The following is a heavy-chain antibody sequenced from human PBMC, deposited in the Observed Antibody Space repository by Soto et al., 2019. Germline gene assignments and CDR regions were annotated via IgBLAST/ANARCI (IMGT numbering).Heavy chain of an antibody. CDR3: ATDRGGGGY. CDR1: GFTVSNNY. D-gene: IGHD3-10*01. CDR2: IYSGGYT. Sequence: EVQLVESGGGLIQPGGSLRLSCAVSGFTVSNNYMSWVRQAPGKGLEGVSVIYSGGYTAYGDSVKGRFTISRDNSKNPISYQTDSQGGEGRAVYYWATDRGGGGYWGQGTLVTVSS. J-gene: IGHJ4*02. V-gene: IGHV3-53*01.